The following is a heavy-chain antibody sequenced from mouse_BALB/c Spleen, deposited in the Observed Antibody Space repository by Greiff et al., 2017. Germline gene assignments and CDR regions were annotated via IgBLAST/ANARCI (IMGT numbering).Heavy chain of an antibody. CDR1: GFNIKDTY. Sequence: EVKLQESGAELVKPGASVKLSCTASGFNIKDTYMHWVKQRPEQGLEWIGRIDPANGNTKYDPKFQGKATITADTSSNTAYLQLSSLTSEDTAVYYCARKGDYSWFAYWGQGTLVTVSA. CDR3: ARKGDYSWFAY. V-gene: IGHV14-3*02. D-gene: IGHD1-1*01. J-gene: IGHJ3*01. CDR2: IDPANGNT.